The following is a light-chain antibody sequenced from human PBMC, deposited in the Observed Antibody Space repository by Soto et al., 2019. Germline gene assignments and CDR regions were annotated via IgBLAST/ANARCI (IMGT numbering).Light chain of an antibody. CDR3: GADHGSGSNFPV. CDR2: VGTGGSVG. V-gene: IGLV9-49*01. CDR1: SGYSNYK. Sequence: QSVLTQPPSASASLGASVTLTCTLSSGYSNYKVDWYQQRPGKGPRFVMRVGTGGSVGSKGDGIPDRFSVLGSGLNRYLTIKNIQEEDESDYHCGADHGSGSNFPVFGGGTKLTVL. J-gene: IGLJ2*01.